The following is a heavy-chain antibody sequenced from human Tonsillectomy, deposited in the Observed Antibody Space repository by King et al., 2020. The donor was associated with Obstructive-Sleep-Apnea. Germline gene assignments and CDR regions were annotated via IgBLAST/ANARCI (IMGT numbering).Heavy chain of an antibody. V-gene: IGHV4-59*08. CDR3: ARHRGVEDYGGYGDYFDY. Sequence: QLQESGPGLVKPSETLSLTCTVSGDSINNYYWSWIRQPPGKGLEWIGYMYYSGNTNYNPSLKSRVTISADTSKFQFSLRLSSVTAADTAVFYCARHRGVEDYGGYGDYFDYWGQGALVTVSS. CDR2: MYYSGNT. J-gene: IGHJ4*02. CDR1: GDSINNYY. D-gene: IGHD5-12*01.